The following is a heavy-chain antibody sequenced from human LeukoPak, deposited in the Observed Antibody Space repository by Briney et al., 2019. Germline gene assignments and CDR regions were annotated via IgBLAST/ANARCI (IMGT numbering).Heavy chain of an antibody. J-gene: IGHJ4*02. Sequence: PGGSLRLSCAASGFTFSSYSMNWVRQAQGKGRVWVSSISSSNSYIYYADSVKGRFTISRDNAKNSLYLQMNSLRAEDTAVYYCARDRKGGFDYWGQGTLVTVSS. CDR1: GFTFSSYS. CDR3: ARDRKGGFDY. V-gene: IGHV3-21*01. CDR2: ISSSNSYI. D-gene: IGHD1-14*01.